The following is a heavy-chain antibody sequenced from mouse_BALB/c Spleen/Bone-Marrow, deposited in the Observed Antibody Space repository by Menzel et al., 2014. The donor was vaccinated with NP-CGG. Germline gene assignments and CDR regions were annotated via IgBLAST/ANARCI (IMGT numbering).Heavy chain of an antibody. Sequence: EVKLMEPGGGLVQPGGSLRLSCAASGFDFSRYWMSWVRQAPGQGLEWIGEINPDSSTINYTPSLKDKFIISRDNAKNTLYLQMSKVRSEDTALYYCALLGYYGYFYVWGAGTTVTVSS. V-gene: IGHV4-1*02. J-gene: IGHJ1*01. D-gene: IGHD2-2*01. CDR2: INPDSSTI. CDR3: ALLGYYGYFYV. CDR1: GFDFSRYW.